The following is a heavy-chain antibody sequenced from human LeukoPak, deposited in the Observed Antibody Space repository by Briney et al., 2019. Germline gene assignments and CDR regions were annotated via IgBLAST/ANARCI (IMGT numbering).Heavy chain of an antibody. Sequence: AGSLSLSCAASGFTFSSYGMHWVRQAPGKGLEWVGVIWYDGSNKYYADSVQGRFTISRDNSKNTLSLQMNSLRAEDTAVYYCVREQYGDDDAFDIWGQGTMVTVSS. CDR1: GFTFSSYG. CDR3: VREQYGDDDAFDI. D-gene: IGHD4-17*01. CDR2: IWYDGSNK. V-gene: IGHV3-33*01. J-gene: IGHJ3*02.